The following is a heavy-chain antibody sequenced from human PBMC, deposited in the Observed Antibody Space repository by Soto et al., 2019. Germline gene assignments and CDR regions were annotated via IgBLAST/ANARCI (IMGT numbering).Heavy chain of an antibody. CDR3: AQTHGWPGFDY. V-gene: IGHV4-59*01. Sequence: QVQLQESGPGLVKPSETMSLTCTASGGSISSRYWNWIRQPPGKGLEWIRHIYNGESTNYNPSLKSRVTISVDTSKNQFSLKLGSVTAADTAVYYCAQTHGWPGFDYWGQGILVTVSS. CDR1: GGSISSRY. J-gene: IGHJ4*02. D-gene: IGHD6-19*01. CDR2: IYNGEST.